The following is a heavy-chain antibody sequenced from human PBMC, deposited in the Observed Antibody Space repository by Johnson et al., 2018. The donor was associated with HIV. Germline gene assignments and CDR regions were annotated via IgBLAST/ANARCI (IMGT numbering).Heavy chain of an antibody. Sequence: QVQLVESGGGLVKPGGSLRLSCAASGFSFSNYAMDWVRQAPGKGLEWVSLISYDGSNKYYADSVKGRFTISRDNSKNTLYLQMNSLRAEDTAVDYCVRQGGGDYDYAWGSSGDALDIWGQGTLVTVSS. J-gene: IGHJ3*02. V-gene: IGHV3-30-3*01. CDR1: GFSFSNYA. CDR3: VRQGGGDYDYAWGSSGDALDI. CDR2: ISYDGSNK. D-gene: IGHD3-16*01.